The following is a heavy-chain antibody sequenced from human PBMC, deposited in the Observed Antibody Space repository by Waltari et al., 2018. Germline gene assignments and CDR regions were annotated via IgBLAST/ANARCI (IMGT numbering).Heavy chain of an antibody. CDR2: ITAGSSYI. D-gene: IGHD3-3*01. Sequence: ELQLVESGGGLVKPGGSLRLSCAASGFSLSSYGMTWVRQAPGKGLEWVSSITAGSSYIDSADPVKGRFTISRDNAENSLYLQMTGLRAEDTAIYYCARTSSPTMFGVVLDYWGQGALVTVSS. CDR1: GFSLSSYG. CDR3: ARTSSPTMFGVVLDY. J-gene: IGHJ4*02. V-gene: IGHV3-21*01.